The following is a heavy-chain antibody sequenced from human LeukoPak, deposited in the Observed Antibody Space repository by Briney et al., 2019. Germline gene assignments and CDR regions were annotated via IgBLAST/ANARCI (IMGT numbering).Heavy chain of an antibody. D-gene: IGHD2/OR15-2a*01. CDR1: GFTFSTYS. V-gene: IGHV3-21*01. CDR3: VRIPNSADFPNWFDP. CDR2: IGTSSSSI. J-gene: IGHJ5*02. Sequence: GGSLRLSCATSGFTFSTYSMNWVRQAPGKGLEWVSSIGTSSSSIYYADSVRGRFTISRDNARNSLYLQMNSLRAEDTAVYYCVRIPNSADFPNWFDPWGQGTLVTVSS.